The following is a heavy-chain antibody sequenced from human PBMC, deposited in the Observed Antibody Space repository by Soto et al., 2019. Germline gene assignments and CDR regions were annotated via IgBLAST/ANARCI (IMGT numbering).Heavy chain of an antibody. CDR3: ANEYWGGGSCYDYGMDV. CDR2: IWDDGSNK. J-gene: IGHJ6*02. D-gene: IGHD2-15*01. Sequence: QVQLVESGGGVVQPGRSLRLSCSAAGFTFSSYGMHGVLQAPGKGLWWVAVIWDDGSNKYYADSVKGRLTIYRENSKNALYLQMNSMRAEDTEVYYCANEYWGGGSCYDYGMDVWGQGTTVTVSS. CDR1: GFTFSSYG. V-gene: IGHV3-33*06.